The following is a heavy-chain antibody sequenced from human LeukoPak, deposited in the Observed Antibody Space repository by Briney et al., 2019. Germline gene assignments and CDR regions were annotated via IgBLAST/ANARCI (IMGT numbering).Heavy chain of an antibody. CDR3: ASRLVATLRLDY. J-gene: IGHJ4*02. CDR1: GDSIKSYY. V-gene: IGHV4-4*07. CDR2: ISTSGTT. D-gene: IGHD5-12*01. Sequence: SETLSLTCTVSGDSIKSYYWHWIRQPAGKGLEWIGRISTSGTTNYNPSLQSRVTMSVDTSKNQFSLELSSVTAADTAVYYCASRLVATLRLDYWGQGTLVTVSS.